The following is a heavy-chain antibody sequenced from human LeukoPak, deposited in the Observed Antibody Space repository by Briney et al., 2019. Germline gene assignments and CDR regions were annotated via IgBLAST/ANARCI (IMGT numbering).Heavy chain of an antibody. J-gene: IGHJ4*02. D-gene: IGHD3-9*01. Sequence: SETLSLTRTVSGGSISSYYWSWIRQPPGKGLEWIGYVYYSGSTSYNPSLKSRVTISVDTSKNQFSLKLTSVTATDTAVYYCARMTGYPYYFDYWGQGTLVTVSS. CDR2: VYYSGST. CDR3: ARMTGYPYYFDY. CDR1: GGSISSYY. V-gene: IGHV4-59*08.